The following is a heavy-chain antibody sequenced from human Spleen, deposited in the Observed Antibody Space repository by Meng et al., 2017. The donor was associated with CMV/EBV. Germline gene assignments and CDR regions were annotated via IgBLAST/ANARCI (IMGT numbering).Heavy chain of an antibody. CDR1: GFTFCDYY. CDR3: ARTLWPYDAFDI. CDR2: ISGSDNSI. V-gene: IGHV3-11*01. D-gene: IGHD5-18*01. J-gene: IGHJ3*02. Sequence: GGSLRLSCAASGFTFCDYYVDWVRQAPGKGLEWLSYISGSDNSIYDADSVKGRFTISRDNAQNSLYLQMNRLTEEDTAVYYCARTLWPYDAFDIWGRGTMVTVSS.